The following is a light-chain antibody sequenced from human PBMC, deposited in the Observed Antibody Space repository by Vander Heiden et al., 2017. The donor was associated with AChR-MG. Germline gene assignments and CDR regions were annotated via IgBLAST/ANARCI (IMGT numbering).Light chain of an antibody. Sequence: QSALTQPASISGSPGPPITLSCSGTYSRVAVYNSISWYQQHTDRAPQILIFDVNRRPSGVSSRFSVSKSDNTAALTISGRQAEDEADYYCSSYTSGSNVVFGGGTRLTVL. V-gene: IGLV2-14*03. J-gene: IGLJ2*01. CDR1: YSRVAVYNS. CDR2: DVN. CDR3: SSYTSGSNVV.